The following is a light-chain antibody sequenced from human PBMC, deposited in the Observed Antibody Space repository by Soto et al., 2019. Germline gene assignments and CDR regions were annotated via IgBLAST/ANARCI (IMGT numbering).Light chain of an antibody. CDR2: EVT. V-gene: IGLV2-23*02. CDR3: CAYAGSSTFVI. Sequence: QSALTQPASVSGSTGQSITISCTGPSSDVGSYNLVSWYQQHPGKVPKLLIYEVTKRPSGVSNRFSGSKSGNTASLTVSGLHAEDEADYYCCAYAGSSTFVIFGGGTKLTVL. CDR1: SSDVGSYNL. J-gene: IGLJ2*01.